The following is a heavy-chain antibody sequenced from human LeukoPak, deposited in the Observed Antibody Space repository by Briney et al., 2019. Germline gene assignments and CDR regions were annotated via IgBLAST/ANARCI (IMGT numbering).Heavy chain of an antibody. V-gene: IGHV1-46*01. J-gene: IGHJ3*02. CDR1: GYTFTRYY. D-gene: IGHD1-26*01. Sequence: ASVKVSCKASGYTFTRYYMHWVRQAPGRGLEWMGIVNPDGGSTNYAQSFQGRVTMTKDTSTSTVYMELSSLRSEDTAVYYCARDKTSLGSAFDIWGQGTMVTVSS. CDR3: ARDKTSLGSAFDI. CDR2: VNPDGGST.